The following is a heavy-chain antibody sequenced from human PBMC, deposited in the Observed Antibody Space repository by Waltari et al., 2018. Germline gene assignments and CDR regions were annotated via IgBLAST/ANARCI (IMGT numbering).Heavy chain of an antibody. CDR1: GFTFSSYG. Sequence: QVQLVESGGGVVQPGRSLRLSCAASGFTFSSYGMHWVRQAPGKGLEWVAVIWYDGSNKYYADAVKGRFTISRDNSKNTLYLQMNSLRAEDTAVYYCARAGITFGGVIVPDYWGQGTLVTVSS. J-gene: IGHJ4*02. V-gene: IGHV3-33*01. D-gene: IGHD3-16*02. CDR2: IWYDGSNK. CDR3: ARAGITFGGVIVPDY.